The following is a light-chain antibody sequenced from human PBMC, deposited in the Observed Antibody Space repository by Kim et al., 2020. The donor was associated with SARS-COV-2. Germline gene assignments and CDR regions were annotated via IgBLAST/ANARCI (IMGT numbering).Light chain of an antibody. CDR2: DVS. CDR3: SSYTSISTRV. J-gene: IGLJ3*02. Sequence: GQSITISCTGTSSDVGVYNYVSCNQLHPAKPPRPMIYDVSNRPSGVSTRFAASRSGNTASLTISGLQAKDVADYSCSSYTSISTRVFGGGTKLIVL. V-gene: IGLV2-14*03. CDR1: SSDVGVYNY.